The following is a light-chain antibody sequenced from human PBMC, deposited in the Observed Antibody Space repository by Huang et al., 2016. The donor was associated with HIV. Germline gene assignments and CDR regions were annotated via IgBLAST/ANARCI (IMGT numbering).Light chain of an antibody. CDR2: AAA. CDR3: KQTYSDVT. J-gene: IGKJ1*01. Sequence: DIQMTQSPSSLSASVGDRVTITCRASQTINNYLNWYHQKPGKAPKLLIYAAASLQRGGQSRFSGSGSGTEFTLTISSLQLEDFATYYCKQTYSDVTFGQGTKVEIK. CDR1: QTINNY. V-gene: IGKV1-39*01.